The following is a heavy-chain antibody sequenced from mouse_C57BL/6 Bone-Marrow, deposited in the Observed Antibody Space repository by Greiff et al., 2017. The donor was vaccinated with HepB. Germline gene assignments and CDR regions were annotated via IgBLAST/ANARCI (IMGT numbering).Heavy chain of an antibody. CDR3: TSFYYDYPFAY. CDR2: IDPENGDT. CDR1: GFNIKDDY. V-gene: IGHV14-4*01. Sequence: EVQLQQSGAELVRPGASVKLSCTASGFNIKDDYMHWVKQRPEQGLEWIGWIDPENGDTEYASKFQGKATITADTSSNTAYLQLSSLTSEDTAVYYCTSFYYDYPFAYWGQGTLVTVSA. J-gene: IGHJ3*01. D-gene: IGHD2-4*01.